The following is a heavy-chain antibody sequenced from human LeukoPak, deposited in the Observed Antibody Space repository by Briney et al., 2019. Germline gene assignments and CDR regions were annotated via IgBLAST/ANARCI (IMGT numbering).Heavy chain of an antibody. V-gene: IGHV5-51*03. J-gene: IGHJ6*03. CDR2: IYPGDSDI. CDR1: EYNFTSYW. CDR3: ARTYIEARPGAYYYMDL. Sequence: GEALMISCKGSEYNFTSYWIGGVRQMPGKGVEGVGLIYPGDSDIRYSLSFQGQVTISVDKSISTAYMQWSSLKASDTAMYYCARTYIEARPGAYYYMDLWGKGTTVTVSS. D-gene: IGHD6-6*01.